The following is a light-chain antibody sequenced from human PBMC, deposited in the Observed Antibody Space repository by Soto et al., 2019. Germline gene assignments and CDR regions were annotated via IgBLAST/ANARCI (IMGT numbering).Light chain of an antibody. J-gene: IGKJ3*01. Sequence: EIGLTQSPGTLSLSPGERATLSCRASQSVSSSYLAWYQQKPGQAPRLLIYGASSRATCIPDRFSGSGSGTDVSLTISRLEPQDFAVYSCQQYGSSPLFTFGPGTNVDIK. CDR1: QSVSSSY. CDR2: GAS. CDR3: QQYGSSPLFT. V-gene: IGKV3-20*01.